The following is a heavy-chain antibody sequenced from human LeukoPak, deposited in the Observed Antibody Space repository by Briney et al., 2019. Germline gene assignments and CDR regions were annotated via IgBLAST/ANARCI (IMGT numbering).Heavy chain of an antibody. Sequence: SGGSLRLSCAASGFTFSSYAMSWVRQAPGRGLEWVSAISSSGTYMYYADSMKGRLTISRDNAKNSLYLQMNSLRAEDTAVYYCARDRMGGWDAFDLWGQGTMVTVSS. V-gene: IGHV3-21*06. CDR2: ISSSGTYM. CDR1: GFTFSSYA. J-gene: IGHJ3*01. CDR3: ARDRMGGWDAFDL. D-gene: IGHD3-16*01.